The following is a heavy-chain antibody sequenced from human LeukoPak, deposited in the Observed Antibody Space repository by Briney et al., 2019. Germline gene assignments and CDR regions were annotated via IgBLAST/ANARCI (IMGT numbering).Heavy chain of an antibody. CDR1: GGSISSSSYY. J-gene: IGHJ4*02. CDR2: IYYSGST. V-gene: IGHV4-39*01. CDR3: ARQSGSYSYYFDY. Sequence: SETLSLTCTVSGGSISSSSYYWGWIRQPPGKGLEWIGSIYYSGSTYYNPSLKSRVTISVDTSKNQFSLKLSSVTAADTAVYYCARQSGSYSYYFDYWGQGTQVTVSS. D-gene: IGHD1-26*01.